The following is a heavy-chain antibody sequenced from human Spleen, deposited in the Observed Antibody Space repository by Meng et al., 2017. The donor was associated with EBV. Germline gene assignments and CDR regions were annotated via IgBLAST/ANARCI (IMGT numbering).Heavy chain of an antibody. CDR2: TNEDGRIT. CDR3: SRDLVGSDDA. J-gene: IGHJ5*02. V-gene: IGHV3-74*01. D-gene: IGHD6-25*01. Sequence: VQRVGSGGALVQPGGSLRLSCAASGFSFNTYWMHWVRQVPGKGLVWVSRTNEDGRITNYADSVKGRFTISRDNTKNTLYLQMNSLRAEDTAVYFCSRDLVGSDDAWGQGTLVTVSS. CDR1: GFSFNTYW.